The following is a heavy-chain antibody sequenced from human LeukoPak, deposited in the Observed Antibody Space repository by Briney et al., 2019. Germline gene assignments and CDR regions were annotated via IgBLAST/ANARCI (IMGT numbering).Heavy chain of an antibody. D-gene: IGHD4-17*01. Sequence: SETLSLTCTVSGGSISSSSYYWGWIRQPPGKGLEWIGSIYYSGSTYYNPSLKSRVTISVDTSKNQFSLKLSSVTAADTAVYYCARRQYGDYPSDAFDIWGQGTMVTVSS. V-gene: IGHV4-39*01. CDR3: ARRQYGDYPSDAFDI. CDR2: IYYSGST. CDR1: GGSISSSSYY. J-gene: IGHJ3*02.